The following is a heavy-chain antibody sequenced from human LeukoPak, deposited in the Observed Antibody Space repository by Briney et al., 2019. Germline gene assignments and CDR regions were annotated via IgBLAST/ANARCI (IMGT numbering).Heavy chain of an antibody. J-gene: IGHJ4*02. V-gene: IGHV4-59*08. CDR1: GDSISGYY. D-gene: IGHD5-18*01. CDR3: ARHGGGYSFDY. Sequence: SETLSLTCSVSGDSISGYYWSWIRQPPGKGLEWIGSIYPSGSTSCNPSLKSRVTVSGDTSKKQFSLRLTSVTAAGTSVYYCARHGGGYSFDYWGQGALVTVSS. CDR2: IYPSGST.